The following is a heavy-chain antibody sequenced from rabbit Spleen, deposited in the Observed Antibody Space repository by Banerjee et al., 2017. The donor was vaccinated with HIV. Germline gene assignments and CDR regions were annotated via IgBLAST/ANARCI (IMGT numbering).Heavy chain of an antibody. V-gene: IGHV1S47*01. D-gene: IGHD8-1*01. CDR2: IDPLFGIT. J-gene: IGHJ4*01. CDR3: ARDGAGGSYFAL. Sequence: QEQLVESGGGLVQPGGSLKLSCKASGFDFSNYGVSWVRQAPGKGLEWIGYIDPLFGITYYANWVNGRFSISRENAQNTVFLQMTSLTAADTATYFCARDGAGGSYFALWGQAPWSPS. CDR1: GFDFSNYG.